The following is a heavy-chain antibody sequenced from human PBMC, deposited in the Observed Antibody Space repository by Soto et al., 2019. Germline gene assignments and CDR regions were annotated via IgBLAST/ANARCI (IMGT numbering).Heavy chain of an antibody. V-gene: IGHV4-31*03. Sequence: QVQLQESGPGLVKPSETLSLTCTVSGGSITRGGYYWSWIRQHPGKGLEWIGYIYNSGTTYYNPSLKSRVTISVYTAKTQFSLKLTSVTAADTAVYYCARDPAPWGQGTLVTVSS. CDR1: GGSITRGGYY. CDR3: ARDPAP. CDR2: IYNSGTT. J-gene: IGHJ5*02.